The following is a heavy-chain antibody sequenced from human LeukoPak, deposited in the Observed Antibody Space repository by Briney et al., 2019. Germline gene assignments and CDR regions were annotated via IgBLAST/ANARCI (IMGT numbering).Heavy chain of an antibody. D-gene: IGHD3-10*01. Sequence: PPETLSLTCTVSGGSISSYYWSWIRQPPGKGLEWIGYIYYSGSTNYNPSLKSRVTISVDTSKNQFSLKLSSVTAADTAEYYCAREPYGSGTFDYWGQGTLVTVSA. J-gene: IGHJ4*02. CDR2: IYYSGST. CDR1: GGSISSYY. CDR3: AREPYGSGTFDY. V-gene: IGHV4-59*01.